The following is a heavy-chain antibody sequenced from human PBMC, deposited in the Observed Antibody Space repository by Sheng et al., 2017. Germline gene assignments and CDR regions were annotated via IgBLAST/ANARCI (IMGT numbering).Heavy chain of an antibody. CDR3: AKSERYSSSSAEVHYWENYLYY. CDR1: GFTFSSYA. CDR2: ISGSGGST. Sequence: EVQLLESGGGLVQPGGSLRLSCAASGFTFSSYAMSWVRQAPGKGLEWVSAISGSGGSTYYADSVKGRFTISRDNSKNTLYLQMNSLRAEDTAVYYCAKSERYSSSSAEVHYWENYLYYWAEGT. D-gene: IGHD6-6*01. V-gene: IGHV3-23*01. J-gene: IGHJ4*02.